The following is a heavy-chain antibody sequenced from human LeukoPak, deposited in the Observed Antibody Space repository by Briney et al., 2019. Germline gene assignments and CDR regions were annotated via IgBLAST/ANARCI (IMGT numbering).Heavy chain of an antibody. CDR2: IYYSGST. CDR3: AREGGSGSNYFDY. J-gene: IGHJ4*02. V-gene: IGHV4-61*01. D-gene: IGHD1-26*01. Sequence: SETLSLTCTVSGGSVSSGSYYWSWIRQPPGKGLEWIGYIYYSGSTNYNPSLKSRVTISVDTSKNQFSLKLSSVTAADTAVYYCAREGGSGSNYFDYWGQGTLVTVSS. CDR1: GGSVSSGSYY.